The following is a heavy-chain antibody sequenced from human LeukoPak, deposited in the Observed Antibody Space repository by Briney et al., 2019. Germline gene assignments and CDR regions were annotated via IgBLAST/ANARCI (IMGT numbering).Heavy chain of an antibody. Sequence: KPSETLSLTCSVSGGSISGYYWSWIRQPAGKGLECIGRISSSGSTNYNPSLKSRVTISVDTSKNQFSLKLSSVTAADTAVYYCAGGVSDGSGYYPPGAFDIWGQGTMVTASS. CDR3: AGGVSDGSGYYPPGAFDI. CDR2: ISSSGST. CDR1: GGSISGYY. D-gene: IGHD3-22*01. V-gene: IGHV4-4*07. J-gene: IGHJ3*02.